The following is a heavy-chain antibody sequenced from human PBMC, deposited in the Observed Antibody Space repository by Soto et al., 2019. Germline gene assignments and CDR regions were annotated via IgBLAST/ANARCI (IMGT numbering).Heavy chain of an antibody. D-gene: IGHD3-22*01. CDR2: IKSKTDGGTT. CDR3: TFAPYYYDSSGYYY. CDR1: GFTFSNAW. J-gene: IGHJ4*02. V-gene: IGHV3-15*07. Sequence: GGFLRLSCAASGFTFSNAWMNWVRQAPGKGLEWVGRIKSKTDGGTTDYAAPVKGRFTNSRDDSKNTLYLQMNSLKTEDTAVYYSTFAPYYYDSSGYYYWGQGTLVNVSS.